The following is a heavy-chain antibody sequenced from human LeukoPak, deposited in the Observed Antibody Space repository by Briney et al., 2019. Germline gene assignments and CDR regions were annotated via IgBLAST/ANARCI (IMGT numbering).Heavy chain of an antibody. CDR1: GFTFSSYA. Sequence: GGSLRLSCAASGFTFSSYAMSWVRQAPGKGLEWVSAISGSGGSTYYADSVKGRFTISRDNSKNTLYLQMNSLRAEDTAVYYCAKEEDGPLPFYYYYGMDVWGQGTTVTVSS. CDR2: ISGSGGST. D-gene: IGHD3-10*01. V-gene: IGHV3-23*01. CDR3: AKEEDGPLPFYYYYGMDV. J-gene: IGHJ6*02.